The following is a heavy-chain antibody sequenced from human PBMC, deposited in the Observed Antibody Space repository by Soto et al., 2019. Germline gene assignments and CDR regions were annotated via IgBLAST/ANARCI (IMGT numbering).Heavy chain of an antibody. CDR3: ARGQPIQLWFTPGWDYYYGMDV. D-gene: IGHD5-18*01. Sequence: ASVKVSCKASGYTFTSYAMHWVRQAPGQRLEWMGWINAGNGNTKYSQRFQGRVTITRDTSASTAYMELSSLRSEDTAVYYCARGQPIQLWFTPGWDYYYGMDVWGQGTTVTVSS. V-gene: IGHV1-3*01. J-gene: IGHJ6*02. CDR2: INAGNGNT. CDR1: GYTFTSYA.